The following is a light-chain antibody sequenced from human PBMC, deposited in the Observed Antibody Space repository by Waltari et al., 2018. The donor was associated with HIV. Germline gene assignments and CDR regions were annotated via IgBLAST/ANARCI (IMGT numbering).Light chain of an antibody. CDR2: AAS. Sequence: DVQMTQSPSSLSASVGDRVTITCRASQTVTRWLAWYQQKPGKAPRSLIYAASSLQSGVPSRFSGSGGGTNFPLTISSLQPEDFATYYCQQYNSHPITFGQGTRLDLK. V-gene: IGKV1D-16*01. J-gene: IGKJ5*01. CDR1: QTVTRW. CDR3: QQYNSHPIT.